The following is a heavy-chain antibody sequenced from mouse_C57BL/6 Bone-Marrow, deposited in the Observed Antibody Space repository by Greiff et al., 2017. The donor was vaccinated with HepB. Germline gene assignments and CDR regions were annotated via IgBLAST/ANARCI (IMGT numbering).Heavy chain of an antibody. Sequence: ESGPELVKPGASVKISCKASGYAFSSSWMNWVKQRPGKGLEWIGRIYPGDGDTNYNGKFKGKATLTADKSSSTAYMQLSSLTSEDSAVYFCARYSNYLYFDVWGTGTTVTVSS. CDR1: GYAFSSSW. V-gene: IGHV1-82*01. CDR3: ARYSNYLYFDV. D-gene: IGHD2-5*01. CDR2: IYPGDGDT. J-gene: IGHJ1*03.